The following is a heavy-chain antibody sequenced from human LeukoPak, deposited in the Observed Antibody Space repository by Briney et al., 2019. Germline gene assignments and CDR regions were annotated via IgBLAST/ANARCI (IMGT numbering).Heavy chain of an antibody. J-gene: IGHJ3*02. D-gene: IGHD3-22*01. CDR3: ATYYDSSGYTDAFDI. V-gene: IGHV1-18*01. CDR2: ISAYNGNT. CDR1: GYTFTSYG. Sequence: ASVKVSCKASGYTFTSYGISWVRQAPGQGLEWMGWISAYNGNTNYAQKLQGRVTMTTDTSTSTAYMELRSLRSEDTAVYYCATYYDSSGYTDAFDIWGQGTMVTVSS.